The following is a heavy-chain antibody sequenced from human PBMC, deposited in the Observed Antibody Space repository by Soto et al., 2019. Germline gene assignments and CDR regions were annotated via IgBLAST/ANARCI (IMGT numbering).Heavy chain of an antibody. D-gene: IGHD4-17*01. CDR1: GGSVSDKTYY. CDR3: ARTTAVPNTLRSRYSFDY. CDR2: VYYSGTT. J-gene: IGHJ4*02. Sequence: SETLSLTCSVPGGSVSDKTYYWSWIRQPPGKRLEWIGYVYYSGTTNYNPSLKSRVTISVDLSKNRFSLRLSSVTTADTALYYCARTTAVPNTLRSRYSFDYWGQGTLVTVSS. V-gene: IGHV4-61*01.